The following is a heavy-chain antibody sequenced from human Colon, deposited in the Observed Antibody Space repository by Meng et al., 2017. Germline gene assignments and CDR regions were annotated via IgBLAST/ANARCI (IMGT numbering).Heavy chain of an antibody. CDR2: VYHRGDT. J-gene: IGHJ4*02. V-gene: IGHV4-4*02. D-gene: IGHD1-7*01. CDR1: GDSISSGIW. CDR3: GRDQGRELINH. Sequence: QVQLRESGPGLGKPSGTLSVTCTVSGDSISSGIWWSWGRQPPGKGLEWIGEVYHRGDTNYNPSLKSRVDISVDKSKNQFYLSLFSVTAADTAVYYCGRDQGRELINHWGQGTLVTVSS.